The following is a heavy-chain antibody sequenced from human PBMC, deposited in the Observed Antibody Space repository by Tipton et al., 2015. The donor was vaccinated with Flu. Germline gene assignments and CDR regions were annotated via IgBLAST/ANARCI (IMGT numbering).Heavy chain of an antibody. J-gene: IGHJ4*02. D-gene: IGHD3-3*01. CDR2: LYGSGTT. CDR1: GYSIGSGYY. Sequence: GLVKPSETLSLTCAVSGYSIGSGYYWSWIRQPAGKGLEWIGRLYGSGTTKYNTSLKSRVTISIDTSKNHFSLNLKSVTAADTAVYYCAKASGVLEWRSWTFDSWGKGTLVTVSS. V-gene: IGHV4-61*10. CDR3: AKASGVLEWRSWTFDS.